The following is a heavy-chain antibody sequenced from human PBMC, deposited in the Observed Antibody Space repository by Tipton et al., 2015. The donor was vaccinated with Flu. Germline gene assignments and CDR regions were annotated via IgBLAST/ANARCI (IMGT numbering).Heavy chain of an antibody. D-gene: IGHD6-13*01. CDR2: IYYSGTT. V-gene: IGHV4-31*11. Sequence: TLSLTCAVSGDSIRSDYFWGWIRQHPGKGLEWIGYIYYSGTTHYNPSLKSRISISVDTSKNQFSLRLSSVTAADTAMYYCARDHQATGTLDYWGQGTLVVVSS. CDR3: ARDHQATGTLDY. J-gene: IGHJ4*02. CDR1: GDSIRSDYF.